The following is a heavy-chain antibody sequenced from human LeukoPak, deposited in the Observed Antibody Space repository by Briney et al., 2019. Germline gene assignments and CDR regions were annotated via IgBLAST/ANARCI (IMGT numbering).Heavy chain of an antibody. CDR1: GFAFTSSY. CDR3: AKVVAGNIDYYFDY. V-gene: IGHV3-23*01. Sequence: PGGSLRLSCAVSGFAFTSSYMTWVRQTPGKGLEWVAGISGTGGSTHYADSVKGRFTISRDNSKNTVYLQMRNLRVEHTAVYYCAKVVAGNIDYYFDYWGQGILVAVSS. D-gene: IGHD2/OR15-2a*01. CDR2: ISGTGGST. J-gene: IGHJ4*02.